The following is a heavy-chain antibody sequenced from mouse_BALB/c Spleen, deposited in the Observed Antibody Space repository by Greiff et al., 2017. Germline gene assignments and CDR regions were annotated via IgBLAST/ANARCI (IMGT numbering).Heavy chain of an antibody. CDR2: ISYSGST. CDR3: ARSREAMDY. V-gene: IGHV3-2*02. CDR1: GYSITSDYA. J-gene: IGHJ4*01. Sequence: EGKLEESGPGLVKPSQSLSLTCTVTGYSITSDYAWNWIRQFPGNKLEWMGYISYSGSTSYNPSLKSRISITRDTSKNQFFLQLNSVTTEDTATYYCARSREAMDYWGQGTAVTVSS.